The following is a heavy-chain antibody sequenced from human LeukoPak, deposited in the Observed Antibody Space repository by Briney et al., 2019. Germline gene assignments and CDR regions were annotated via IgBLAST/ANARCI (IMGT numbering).Heavy chain of an antibody. D-gene: IGHD7-27*01. CDR3: ARGRFTGQFDY. J-gene: IGHJ4*02. CDR2: IYSGGST. Sequence: PGGSLRLSCAASGFTVSSSYMSWVRQAPGKGLEWVSVIYSGGSTYYADSVKGRFTISRDNSKNTLYLQMNSLRAEDTAVYYCARGRFTGQFDYWGQGTLVTVSS. CDR1: GFTVSSSY. V-gene: IGHV3-53*01.